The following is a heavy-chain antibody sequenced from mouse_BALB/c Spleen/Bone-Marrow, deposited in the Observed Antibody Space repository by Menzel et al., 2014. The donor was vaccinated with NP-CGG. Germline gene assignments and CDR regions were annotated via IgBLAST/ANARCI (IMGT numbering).Heavy chain of an antibody. D-gene: IGHD3-1*01. J-gene: IGHJ2*01. CDR3: ARDSSGYFDY. CDR2: ISSGGSYT. Sequence: EVMLVESGGGLVKPGGSLKLSCAASGFTFSYCAMSWVRQSPEKSLEWVAEISSGGSYTYYPDTVTGRFTISRDNAKNTLFLQMSSLRSEDTAMYYCARDSSGYFDYWGQGTTLTVSS. CDR1: GFTFSYCA. V-gene: IGHV5-9-4*01.